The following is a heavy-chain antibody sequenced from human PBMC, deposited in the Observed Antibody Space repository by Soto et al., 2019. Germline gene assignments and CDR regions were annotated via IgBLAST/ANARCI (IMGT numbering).Heavy chain of an antibody. D-gene: IGHD3-10*01. CDR3: AKWPGELYGMDV. CDR2: IIPILGIA. J-gene: IGHJ6*02. V-gene: IGHV1-69*02. CDR1: GGTFSSYT. Sequence: QVQLVQSGAEVKKPGSSVKVSCKASGGTFSSYTISWVRQAPGQGLEWMGRIIPILGIANYAQKFQGRVTITADKSTSTAYMELRSLRSEDTAVYYSAKWPGELYGMDVWGQGTTVTVSS.